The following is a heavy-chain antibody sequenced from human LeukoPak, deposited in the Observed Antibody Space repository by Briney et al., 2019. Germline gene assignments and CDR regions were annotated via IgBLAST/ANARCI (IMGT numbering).Heavy chain of an antibody. CDR1: GLTASSNY. CDR2: IYSGGST. D-gene: IGHD3-10*01. CDR3: ARVGYYYGSGSEGY. J-gene: IGHJ4*02. V-gene: IGHV3-53*01. Sequence: VGSLRLSRAASGLTASSNYMSWVRQAPGKGLEWVSVIYSGGSTYYADSVNGRFTISRDNSKNTRYLQMNSLRPEDTAVYYCARVGYYYGSGSEGYWGQGTLVTVSS.